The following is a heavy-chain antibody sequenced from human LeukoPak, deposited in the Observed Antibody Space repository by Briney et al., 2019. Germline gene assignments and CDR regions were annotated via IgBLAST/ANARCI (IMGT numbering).Heavy chain of an antibody. D-gene: IGHD2-2*01. J-gene: IGHJ6*03. CDR1: GYTFTGYY. CDR3: ARAQVGCSSTSCYDSYYYYYMDV. Sequence: GASVKVSCKASGYTFTGYYMHWVRQAPGQGLEWMGRINPNSGGTNYAQKFQGRVTMTRDTSISTAYMELSGLRSDDTAVYYCARAQVGCSSTSCYDSYYYYYMDVWGKGTTVTVSS. V-gene: IGHV1-2*06. CDR2: INPNSGGT.